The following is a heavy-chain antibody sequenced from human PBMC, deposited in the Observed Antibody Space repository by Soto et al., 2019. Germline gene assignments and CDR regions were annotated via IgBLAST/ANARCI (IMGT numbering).Heavy chain of an antibody. V-gene: IGHV3-53*01. D-gene: IGHD3-10*01. Sequence: GSLRLSCTAYGLGVRNNYMSWVRQAPGMGLEWVSVIYNDGTTYYADSVKGRFTLSRDTSKNTLSLQMDSLRAEDTAVYYCVRPLPSGRNYGMDAWGQGTTVTVSS. CDR2: IYNDGTT. CDR1: GLGVRNNY. J-gene: IGHJ6*02. CDR3: VRPLPSGRNYGMDA.